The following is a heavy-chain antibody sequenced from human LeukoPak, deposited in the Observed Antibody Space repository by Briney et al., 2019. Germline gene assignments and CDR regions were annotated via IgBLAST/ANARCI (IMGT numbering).Heavy chain of an antibody. CDR1: GFTFSNYA. CDR3: AKGASGSCYTGGHY. D-gene: IGHD2-15*01. Sequence: GGSLRLSCAASGFTFSNYAMHWVRQAPGKGLEWVTVTSNDGKGQYYADSVKGRFTISRDTSENKVYLQMDSLRPDDTAVYYCAKGASGSCYTGGHYWGQGTLVTVSS. V-gene: IGHV3-30*04. J-gene: IGHJ4*02. CDR2: TSNDGKGQ.